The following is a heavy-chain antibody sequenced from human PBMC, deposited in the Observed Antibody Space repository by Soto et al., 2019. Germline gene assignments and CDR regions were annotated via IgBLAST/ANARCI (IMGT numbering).Heavy chain of an antibody. CDR1: GDSVISNWW. CDR3: ASQHYYDSSGYYVVY. D-gene: IGHD3-22*01. V-gene: IGHV4-4*02. CDR2: ILHSGST. Sequence: SETLSLTCAVSGDSVISNWWWGWVRQSPGKGVEWIGDILHSGSTNYDSSLKSRVTISVDTSKNQFSLKLSSVTAADTAVYYCASQHYYDSSGYYVVYWGQGTLVTVS. J-gene: IGHJ4*02.